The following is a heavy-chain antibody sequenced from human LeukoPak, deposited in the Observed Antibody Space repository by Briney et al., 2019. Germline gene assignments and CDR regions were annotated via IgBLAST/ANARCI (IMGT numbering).Heavy chain of an antibody. V-gene: IGHV3-30*18. Sequence: PGRSLRLSCAASGFTFSSYGMHWVRQAPGKGLEWVAVISYDGSNKYYADSVKGRFTISRDNSKNTLYLQMNSLRAEDTAVYYCAKDMGIQLWLGSPPYFDYWGQGTLVTVSS. CDR2: ISYDGSNK. CDR3: AKDMGIQLWLGSPPYFDY. J-gene: IGHJ4*02. D-gene: IGHD5-18*01. CDR1: GFTFSSYG.